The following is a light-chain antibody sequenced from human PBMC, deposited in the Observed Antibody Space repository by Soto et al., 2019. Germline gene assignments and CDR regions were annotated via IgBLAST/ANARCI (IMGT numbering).Light chain of an antibody. CDR1: SSDVGGYNY. CDR3: SSYTTSSTPHYV. Sequence: QSALTQPRSGSGSPGQSVTISCTGTSSDVGGYNYVSWYQQHPGKAPKLMIFDVSNRPSGVSSRFSGSKSGNTASLTISGLQAEDEADYYCSSYTTSSTPHYVFGPGTKVTV. CDR2: DVS. J-gene: IGLJ1*01. V-gene: IGLV2-14*01.